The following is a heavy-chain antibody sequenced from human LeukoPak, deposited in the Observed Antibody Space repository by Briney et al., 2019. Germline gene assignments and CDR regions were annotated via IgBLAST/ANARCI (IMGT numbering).Heavy chain of an antibody. CDR3: ASGEQQLGFDY. D-gene: IGHD6-13*01. J-gene: IGHJ4*02. V-gene: IGHV1-46*01. Sequence: ASVKVSCKASGYTFTSYYMHWVRQAPGQGLEWMGIINPSGGSTSYAQKFQGRVTMTRDTSTSTVYMELSSLRSDYTAVYYCASGEQQLGFDYWGQGTLVTVSS. CDR1: GYTFTSYY. CDR2: INPSGGST.